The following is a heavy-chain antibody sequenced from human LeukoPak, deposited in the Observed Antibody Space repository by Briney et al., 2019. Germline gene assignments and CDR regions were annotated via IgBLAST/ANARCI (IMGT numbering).Heavy chain of an antibody. CDR1: GFSLSTSGVG. CDR3: AHRLVGEGLDY. V-gene: IGHV2-5*01. D-gene: IGHD6-6*01. Sequence: SGPTLVNPTQTLTLTCTFSGFSLSTSGVGVGWIRQPPGKALEWLAVVHWNDNNYYSPSLKSRLTVTKDTSKHQVVLSVTNMDPVDTATYYCAHRLVGEGLDYWGQGTLVTVSS. CDR2: VHWNDNN. J-gene: IGHJ4*02.